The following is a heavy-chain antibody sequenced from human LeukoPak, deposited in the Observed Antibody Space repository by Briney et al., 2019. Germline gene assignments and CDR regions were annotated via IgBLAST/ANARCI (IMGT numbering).Heavy chain of an antibody. Sequence: SETLSLTCAVYGGSSSDYYWNWIRQPPGKGLEWIGEINHSGRTSYNPSLRSRVTMSLETSKNQFSLKLSSVTASDTAVYYCASLWGSGSGPPKYYFDHWGQGTPVTVSP. D-gene: IGHD5-12*01. CDR3: ASLWGSGSGPPKYYFDH. CDR1: GGSSSDYY. J-gene: IGHJ4*02. CDR2: INHSGRT. V-gene: IGHV4-34*01.